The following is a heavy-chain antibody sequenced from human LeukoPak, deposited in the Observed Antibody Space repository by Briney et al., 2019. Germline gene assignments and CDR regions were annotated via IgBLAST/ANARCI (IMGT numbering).Heavy chain of an antibody. CDR3: ARGPYYCDSCGYFPFDY. CDR2: IYSGGST. D-gene: IGHD3-22*01. Sequence: GGSLRLSCAASGFTVSSNYMSWVRQAPGKGLEWVSVIYSGGSTYYADSVKGRFTISRHNSKNTLYLQMNSLRAEDTAVYYCARGPYYCDSCGYFPFDYWGQGTLVTVSS. J-gene: IGHJ4*02. V-gene: IGHV3-53*04. CDR1: GFTVSSNY.